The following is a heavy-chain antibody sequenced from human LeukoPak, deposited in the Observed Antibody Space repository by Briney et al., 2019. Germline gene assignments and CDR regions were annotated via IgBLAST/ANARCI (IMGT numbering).Heavy chain of an antibody. J-gene: IGHJ2*01. CDR3: ATETLAGPWYFDL. Sequence: EASVTVSCKVSGYTLTELSMHWVRQAPGKGLEWMGGFDPEDGETIYAQKFQGRVTMTEDTSTDTAYMELSSLRSEDTAVYYCATETLAGPWYFDLWGRGALVTVSS. CDR2: FDPEDGET. D-gene: IGHD6-13*01. CDR1: GYTLTELS. V-gene: IGHV1-24*01.